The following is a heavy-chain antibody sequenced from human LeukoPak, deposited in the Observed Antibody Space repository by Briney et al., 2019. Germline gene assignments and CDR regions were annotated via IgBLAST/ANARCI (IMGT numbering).Heavy chain of an antibody. CDR3: ARDVSTTRPDWYFDL. CDR1: GGSISSGGYY. J-gene: IGHJ2*01. CDR2: IYYSGST. V-gene: IGHV4-31*03. D-gene: IGHD1-1*01. Sequence: SETLSLTCTVSGGSISSGGYYWSWIRQHPGKGLEWIGYIYYSGSTYYNPSLKSRVTISVDTSKNQFSLKLSSVTAADTAVYYCARDVSTTRPDWYFDLWGRGTLVTVSS.